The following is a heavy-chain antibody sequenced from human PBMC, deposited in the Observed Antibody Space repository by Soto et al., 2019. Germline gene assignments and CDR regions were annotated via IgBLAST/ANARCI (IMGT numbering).Heavy chain of an antibody. J-gene: IGHJ4*01. Sequence: QVQLVQSGAEVKKPGASVKVSCKASGYTFTSYGISWVRQAPGQGLEWMGWISAYNGNTNYAQKLQGRVTMTTDTSTSTAYMELRSLRSDDTVVYYCARGGSNPLASIAARHGLDYWGHGTLVTVSS. CDR3: ARGGSNPLASIAARHGLDY. V-gene: IGHV1-18*01. CDR1: GYTFTSYG. D-gene: IGHD6-6*01. CDR2: ISAYNGNT.